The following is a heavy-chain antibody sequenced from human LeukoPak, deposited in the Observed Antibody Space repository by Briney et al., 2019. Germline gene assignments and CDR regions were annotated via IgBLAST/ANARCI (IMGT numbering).Heavy chain of an antibody. D-gene: IGHD6-13*01. CDR1: GFTFSSYA. CDR3: ARGIAAAE. CDR2: ISYDGSNK. Sequence: PGGSLRLSCAASGFTFSSYAMHWVCQAPGKGLEWVAVISYDGSNKYYADSVKGRFTISRDNSKNTLYLQMNSLRAEDTAVYYCARGIAAAEWGQGTLVTVSS. V-gene: IGHV3-30-3*01. J-gene: IGHJ4*02.